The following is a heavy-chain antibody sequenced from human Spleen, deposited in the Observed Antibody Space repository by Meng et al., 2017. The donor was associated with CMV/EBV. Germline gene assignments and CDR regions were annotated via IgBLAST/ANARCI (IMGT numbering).Heavy chain of an antibody. V-gene: IGHV4-34*01. D-gene: IGHD4-17*01. CDR3: ARGLYGRRGLDY. CDR2: INHSGST. Sequence: HGQLQQGGPGLLKPSETLSLTCAVYGGSFSGYYWSWIRQPPGKGLEWIGEINHSGSTNYNPSLKSRVTISVDTSKNQFSLKLSSVTAADTAVYYCARGLYGRRGLDYWGQGTLVTVSS. J-gene: IGHJ4*02. CDR1: GGSFSGYY.